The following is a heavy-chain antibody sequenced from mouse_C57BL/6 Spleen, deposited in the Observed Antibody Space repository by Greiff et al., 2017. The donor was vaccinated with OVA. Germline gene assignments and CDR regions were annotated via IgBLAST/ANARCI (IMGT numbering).Heavy chain of an antibody. CDR1: GYAFSSSW. D-gene: IGHD1-1*02. CDR3: ARRWLDY. J-gene: IGHJ2*01. Sequence: QVHVKQSGPELVKPGASVKISCKASGYAFSSSWMNWVKQRPGKGLEWIGRIYPGDGDTNYNGKFKGKATLTADKSSSTAYMQLSSLTSEDSAVYFCARRWLDYWGQGTTLTVSS. CDR2: IYPGDGDT. V-gene: IGHV1-82*01.